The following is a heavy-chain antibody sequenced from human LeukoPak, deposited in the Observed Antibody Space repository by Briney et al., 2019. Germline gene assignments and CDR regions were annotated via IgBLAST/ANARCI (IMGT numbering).Heavy chain of an antibody. CDR1: GFTFRSYW. CDR3: ARHHYGYDY. D-gene: IGHD3-10*01. CDR2: IHSDGSST. Sequence: PGGSLRLSCAASGFTFRSYWMHWVRQAPGKGLVWVSHIHSDGSSTSYADSVQGRFTISRDNAKNTLYLQMNSLRAEDTAVYYCARHHYGYDYWGQGTLVTVSS. J-gene: IGHJ4*02. V-gene: IGHV3-74*01.